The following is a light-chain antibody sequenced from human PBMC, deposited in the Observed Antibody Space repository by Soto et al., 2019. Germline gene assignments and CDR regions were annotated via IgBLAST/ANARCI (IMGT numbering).Light chain of an antibody. J-gene: IGKJ3*01. V-gene: IGKV2-28*01. CDR3: MQALQTPLT. CDR2: LGS. CDR1: QSLLHSNGYNY. Sequence: DIVMTQSPLSLPVTPGEPASISCRSSQSLLHSNGYNYLDWYLQKPGQSPQLLIYLGSNRASGVPDRFSGSGSGTDFTLKISRLESVDVGVYYCMQALQTPLTFGPGTKVDIK.